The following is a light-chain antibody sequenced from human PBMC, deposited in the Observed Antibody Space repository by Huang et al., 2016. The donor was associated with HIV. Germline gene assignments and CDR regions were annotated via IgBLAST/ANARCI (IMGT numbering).Light chain of an antibody. Sequence: EIVMTQSPATLSVSPGERATLSCRASQSFSSNLAWYQQKPGQAPRLVIYGASTRATGIPARVSGSGSGTEFTLTISSLQSEDFAVYYCQQYNNWPQTFGQGTKVEIK. CDR1: QSFSSN. J-gene: IGKJ1*01. CDR3: QQYNNWPQT. CDR2: GAS. V-gene: IGKV3-15*01.